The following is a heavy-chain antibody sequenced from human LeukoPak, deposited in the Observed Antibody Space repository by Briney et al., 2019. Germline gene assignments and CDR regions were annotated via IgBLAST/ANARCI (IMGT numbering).Heavy chain of an antibody. Sequence: KPSETLSLTCTVAGGSISSYYWSWIRQPPRKGLEWVGYIYYSGSTNYNPPLKSRVTISVDTSKNQFSLKLSSVTAADTAVYYCARVRVAAAGIDYWGQGTLVTVSS. J-gene: IGHJ4*02. CDR1: GGSISSYY. CDR3: ARVRVAAAGIDY. D-gene: IGHD6-13*01. CDR2: IYYSGST. V-gene: IGHV4-59*01.